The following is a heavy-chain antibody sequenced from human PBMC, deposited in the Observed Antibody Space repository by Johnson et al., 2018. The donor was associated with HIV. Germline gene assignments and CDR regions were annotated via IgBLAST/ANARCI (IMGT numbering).Heavy chain of an antibody. D-gene: IGHD3-22*01. CDR2: INWNGGST. Sequence: VQLVESGGAVVRPGGSMRLSCTASGFTFDDYGMNWVRQVPGQGLEWVSGINWNGGSTSYADSVTGRFTISRDNAKNSLYLHMNSLRAEDTALYYCARVVQYYDSSGYSTRGGDGLDIWGQGTVVTVSS. CDR1: GFTFDDYG. CDR3: ARVVQYYDSSGYSTRGGDGLDI. V-gene: IGHV3-20*04. J-gene: IGHJ3*02.